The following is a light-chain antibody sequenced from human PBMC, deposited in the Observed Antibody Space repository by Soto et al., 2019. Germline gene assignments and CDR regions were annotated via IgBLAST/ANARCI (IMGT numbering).Light chain of an antibody. CDR2: AAS. Sequence: DIQLTQSPTFLSASVGDRVTITCRASQGISSSLAWYQQKPVKAPKILIYAASTLQSGVPSRFSGSGSGTEFTLTISSLQPEDFGTYYCQQLNNYPLTFGGGTKVEIK. J-gene: IGKJ4*01. CDR3: QQLNNYPLT. V-gene: IGKV1-9*01. CDR1: QGISSS.